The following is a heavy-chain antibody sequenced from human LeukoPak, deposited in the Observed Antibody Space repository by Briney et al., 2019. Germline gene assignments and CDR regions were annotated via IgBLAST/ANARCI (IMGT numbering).Heavy chain of an antibody. CDR3: AGPTPTAY. V-gene: IGHV3-21*01. D-gene: IGHD1-14*01. CDR1: GFTFSSYA. J-gene: IGHJ4*02. Sequence: TTGGSLRLSCAASGFTFSSYAMSWVRQAPGKGREWVSSISSSSSYIYYADSVKGRFTISRDNAKNSLYLQMNSLRAADTAVYYCAGPTPTAYWGQGTLVTVSS. CDR2: ISSSSSYI.